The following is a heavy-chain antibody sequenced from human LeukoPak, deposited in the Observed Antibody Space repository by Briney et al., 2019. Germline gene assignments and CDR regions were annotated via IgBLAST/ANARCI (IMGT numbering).Heavy chain of an antibody. D-gene: IGHD3-22*01. Sequence: SETLSLTCTVSGGSISSSSYYWGWIRQPPGKVLEWIGSIYYSGSTYYNPSLKSRVTISVDTSKNQFSLKLSSVTAADTAVYYWARHFYDSSGTDYWGQGTLVTVSS. V-gene: IGHV4-39*01. CDR1: GGSISSSSYY. CDR2: IYYSGST. CDR3: ARHFYDSSGTDY. J-gene: IGHJ4*02.